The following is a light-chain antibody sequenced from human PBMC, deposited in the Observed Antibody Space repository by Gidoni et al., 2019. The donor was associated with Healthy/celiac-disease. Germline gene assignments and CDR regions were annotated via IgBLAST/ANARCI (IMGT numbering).Light chain of an antibody. V-gene: IGKV3-20*01. CDR3: QQYGSSPPYS. CDR1: QSVRSSY. Sequence: VLTQSPGTLSLSPGERATLSCRASQSVRSSYLAWYQQKPGQAPRLLIYGASSRATGIPERFSGSGAGTDVTITISRLEPEDFAVYYCQQYGSSPPYSVGQGTKLEIK. J-gene: IGKJ2*03. CDR2: GAS.